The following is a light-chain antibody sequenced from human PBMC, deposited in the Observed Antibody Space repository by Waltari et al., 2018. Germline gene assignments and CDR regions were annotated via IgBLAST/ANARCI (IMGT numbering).Light chain of an antibody. CDR3: SSYTSSSTLV. CDR1: SSDVGGYNY. J-gene: IGLJ2*01. Sequence: QSALTQPASVSGSPGQSITISCTGTSSDVGGYNYLSWYQQHPGKAPKLMIYDVSNRPSGVSNRFSGSKSGNTASLTISGLQAEDEADYYCSSYTSSSTLVFGGGTKLTVL. V-gene: IGLV2-14*03. CDR2: DVS.